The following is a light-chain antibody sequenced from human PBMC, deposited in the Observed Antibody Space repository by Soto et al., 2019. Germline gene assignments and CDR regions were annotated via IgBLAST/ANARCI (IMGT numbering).Light chain of an antibody. Sequence: QSALTQPAFVSGSPGQSITISCTGTSSDIGGYDYVSWYQQHPGKAPKLMIYGVSNRPSGVSNRFSGSKSGNTASLTISGLQAEDEADYYCNSYTSSSSLFGGGTKLTVL. CDR2: GVS. V-gene: IGLV2-14*01. J-gene: IGLJ2*01. CDR1: SSDIGGYDY. CDR3: NSYTSSSSL.